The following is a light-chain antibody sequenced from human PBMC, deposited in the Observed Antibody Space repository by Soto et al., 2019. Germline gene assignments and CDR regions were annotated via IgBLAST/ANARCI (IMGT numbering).Light chain of an antibody. Sequence: ESVLTQSPATLSVSPGERVTLSCRASESVSSYLAWYQQKPGQAPRLLIYDVSKRAPGVPARFSGSGSGTDFTLTITGLEPKDFAVYFCQERRTFGPGTKVDI. J-gene: IGKJ3*01. CDR2: DVS. V-gene: IGKV3-11*01. CDR3: QERRT. CDR1: ESVSSY.